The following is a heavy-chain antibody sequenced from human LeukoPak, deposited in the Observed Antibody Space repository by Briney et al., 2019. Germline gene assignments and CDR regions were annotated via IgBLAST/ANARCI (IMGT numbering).Heavy chain of an antibody. V-gene: IGHV3-9*01. CDR1: GFTFDDYA. D-gene: IGHD5-18*01. J-gene: IGHJ5*02. Sequence: PGGSLRLSCAASGFTFDDYAMHWVRQAPGKGLEWVSGISWNSGSIGYADSVKGRFTISRDNAKNSLYLQMNSLRAEDTALYYCAKEAGGYSYGYRWFDPWGQGTLVTVSS. CDR2: ISWNSGSI. CDR3: AKEAGGYSYGYRWFDP.